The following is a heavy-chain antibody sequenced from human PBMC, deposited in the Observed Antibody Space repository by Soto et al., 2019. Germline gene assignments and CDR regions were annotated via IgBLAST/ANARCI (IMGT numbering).Heavy chain of an antibody. J-gene: IGHJ4*02. D-gene: IGHD2-2*01. CDR3: AIYHLELFRFDY. CDR2: ISLYNGNT. CDR1: DFSFTSHG. V-gene: IGHV1-18*04. Sequence: VSVKVSCKAYDFSFTSHGISWVRQAPGQGLEWMGWISLYNGNTNYAQQFQGRVTMTTDTSTSTAYMELRSLRSADTAMYCCAIYHLELFRFDYWGQGTLVTVSS.